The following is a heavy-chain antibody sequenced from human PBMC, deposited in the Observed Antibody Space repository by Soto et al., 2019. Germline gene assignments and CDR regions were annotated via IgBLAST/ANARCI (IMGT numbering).Heavy chain of an antibody. J-gene: IGHJ6*02. CDR3: ARSQGSSTSLEIYYYYYYGMEV. CDR2: IIPISGTA. Sequence: QVQLVQSGAEVKKPGSSVKVSCKASGGTFSSYAISWVRQAPGQGLEWIGGIIPISGTASYAQKFQGRVTITADESTSTAYMELSSLRSEDTAVYYCARSQGSSTSLEIYYYYYYGMEVWGQGTTVTVSS. V-gene: IGHV1-69*01. CDR1: GGTFSSYA. D-gene: IGHD2-2*01.